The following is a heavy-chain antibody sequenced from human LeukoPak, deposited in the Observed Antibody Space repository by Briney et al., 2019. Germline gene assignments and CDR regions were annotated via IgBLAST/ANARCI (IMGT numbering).Heavy chain of an antibody. J-gene: IGHJ6*03. Sequence: SETLSLTCTVSGGSISSSSYYWGWIRQPPGKGLEWIGSIYYSGSTYYNPSLKSRVTISVDTSKNQFSLKLSSVTAADTAVYYCAGVWGSWFGEVPYYYYYYMDVWGKGTTVTVSS. D-gene: IGHD3-10*01. V-gene: IGHV4-39*07. CDR3: AGVWGSWFGEVPYYYYYYMDV. CDR2: IYYSGST. CDR1: GGSISSSSYY.